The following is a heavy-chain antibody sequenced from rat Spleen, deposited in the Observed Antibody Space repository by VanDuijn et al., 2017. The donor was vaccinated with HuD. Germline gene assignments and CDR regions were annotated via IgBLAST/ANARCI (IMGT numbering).Heavy chain of an antibody. CDR3: ARHRGNNPFYVMDA. Sequence: EVQLAESGGGLVQPGRSMKLSCAASGFTFSNYGMAWVRQAPKKGLEWVAYISYDGGSTYYRDSVKGRFTISRDNAKSTLYLQMDSLRSEDTATYYCARHRGNNPFYVMDAWGQGASVTVSS. CDR2: ISYDGGST. CDR1: GFTFSNYG. J-gene: IGHJ4*01. V-gene: IGHV5-25*01. D-gene: IGHD3-8*01.